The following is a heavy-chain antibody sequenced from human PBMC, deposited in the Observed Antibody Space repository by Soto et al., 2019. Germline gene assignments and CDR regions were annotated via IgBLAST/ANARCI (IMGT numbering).Heavy chain of an antibody. D-gene: IGHD2-21*02. CDR1: GFTFDDYA. V-gene: IGHV3-9*01. CDR2: ISWNSGSI. CDR3: AKGALWRLVTAQDAFDI. J-gene: IGHJ3*02. Sequence: GGSLRLSCAASGFTFDDYAMHWVRQAPGKGLEWVSGISWNSGSIGYADSVKGRFTISRDNAKNSLYLQMNSLRAEDTAVYYGAKGALWRLVTAQDAFDIWGQGTMVTVSS.